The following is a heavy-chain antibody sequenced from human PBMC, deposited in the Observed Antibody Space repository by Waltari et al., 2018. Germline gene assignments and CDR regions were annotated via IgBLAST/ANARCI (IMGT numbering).Heavy chain of an antibody. Sequence: QVQLQQWGAGLLKPSEPLSLTCPVSGGSLGGFYWSWLRQPPGKGLEWIGEINHDGTTNYNPSLKSRVTVSVDTSKKQFSLNLSSVTAADTGVYYCALDDDILTGPTSNWYFDIWGRGTLVTVSS. CDR3: ALDDDILTGPTSNWYFDI. J-gene: IGHJ2*01. V-gene: IGHV4-34*01. D-gene: IGHD3-9*01. CDR1: GGSLGGFY. CDR2: INHDGTT.